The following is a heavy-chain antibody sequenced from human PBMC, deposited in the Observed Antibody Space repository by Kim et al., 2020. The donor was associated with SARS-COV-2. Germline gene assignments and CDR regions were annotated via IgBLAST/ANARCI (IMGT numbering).Heavy chain of an antibody. CDR3: AKDPRFLEWLYFDY. J-gene: IGHJ4*02. V-gene: IGHV3-23*01. Sequence: GGSLRLSCAASGFTFSSYAMSWVRQAPGKGLEWVSAISGSGGSTYYADAVKGRFTISRDNSKNTLYLQMNSLRAEDTAVYYCAKDPRFLEWLYFDYWGQGALGTVSS. CDR2: ISGSGGST. D-gene: IGHD3-3*01. CDR1: GFTFSSYA.